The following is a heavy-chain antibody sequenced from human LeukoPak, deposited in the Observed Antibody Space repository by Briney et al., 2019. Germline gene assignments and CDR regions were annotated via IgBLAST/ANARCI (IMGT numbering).Heavy chain of an antibody. CDR1: GGSISSYY. D-gene: IGHD1-14*01. J-gene: IGHJ6*02. CDR2: IYYSGST. Sequence: SETLSLTCTVSGGSISSYYWSWVRQPRGKGLGWIGTIYYSGSTNYNPSLKSRVTISVDTSKNQFSLKLSSVTAADTAVYYCARQNPNLISGLWDVDYYYGMDVWGQGTTVTVSS. V-gene: IGHV4-59*08. CDR3: ARQNPNLISGLWDVDYYYGMDV.